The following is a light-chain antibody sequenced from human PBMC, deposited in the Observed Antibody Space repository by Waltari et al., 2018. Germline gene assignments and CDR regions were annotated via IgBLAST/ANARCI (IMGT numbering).Light chain of an antibody. CDR3: QQYKNWPFT. CDR1: QTVSSN. Sequence: EMVMTQSAATLSLSPGEGATLSCRASQTVSSNLAWYQQKPGQAPRLLIYGASTRATGIPARFSGSGSGTDFTLTISSLQSEDFAVYYCQQYKNWPFTFGQGTRLEIK. J-gene: IGKJ5*01. V-gene: IGKV3-15*01. CDR2: GAS.